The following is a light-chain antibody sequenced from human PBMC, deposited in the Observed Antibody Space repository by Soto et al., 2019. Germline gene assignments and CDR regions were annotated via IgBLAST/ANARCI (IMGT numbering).Light chain of an antibody. CDR1: QAVNTR. V-gene: IGKV3-11*01. CDR2: LTS. CDR3: HQRQSWPRT. Sequence: EIVLTQSAATLSSFPGDVAALSCRASQAVNTRLAWYQHKPGQAPRLLIYLTSNRAAGIPARFSGSGSETDFTLTISDVEPEDFAVYYCHQRQSWPRTFGQGTKVDIK. J-gene: IGKJ1*01.